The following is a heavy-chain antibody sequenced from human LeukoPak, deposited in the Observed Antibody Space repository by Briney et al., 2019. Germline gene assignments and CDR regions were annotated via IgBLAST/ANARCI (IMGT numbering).Heavy chain of an antibody. Sequence: PGRSLRLSCAASGFTFSSYAMHWVRQAPGKGLEWVAVISYDGSNKHYADSVKGRFTISRDNSKNTLYLQMNSLRAEDTAVYYCARAVDILTQGLSLFDYWGQGTLVTVSS. V-gene: IGHV3-30-3*01. J-gene: IGHJ4*02. CDR1: GFTFSSYA. D-gene: IGHD3-9*01. CDR2: ISYDGSNK. CDR3: ARAVDILTQGLSLFDY.